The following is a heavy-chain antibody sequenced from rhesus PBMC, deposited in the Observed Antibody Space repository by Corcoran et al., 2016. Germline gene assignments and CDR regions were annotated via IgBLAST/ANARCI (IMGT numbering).Heavy chain of an antibody. Sequence: QVQLQESGPGVVKPSETLSLTCAVSGGSISDSYRWSWIRQPPGKGLAWIGYIYGSSTSTNYNPSLKSRVTISKDTSKNQFSLKLSSVTAADTAVYYCASKYYEDDYGYYYSGFDYWGQGVLVTVSS. CDR3: ASKYYEDDYGYYYSGFDY. J-gene: IGHJ4*01. V-gene: IGHV4S10*01. D-gene: IGHD3-9*01. CDR2: IYGSSTST. CDR1: GGSISDSYR.